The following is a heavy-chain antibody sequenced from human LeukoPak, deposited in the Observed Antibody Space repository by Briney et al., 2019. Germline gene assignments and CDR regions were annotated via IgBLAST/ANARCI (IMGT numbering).Heavy chain of an antibody. CDR1: GYTFTGYY. V-gene: IGHV1-2*02. CDR3: ARSGAMSVGDCSSTSCYEFDY. Sequence: ASVKVSCKASGYTFTGYYMHWVRQAPGQGLEWMGLINPNSGGTNYAQKFQGRVTMSRDTSISTAYMELSRLKSDDTDVYYCARSGAMSVGDCSSTSCYEFDYWGQGTLVTVSS. D-gene: IGHD2-2*01. J-gene: IGHJ4*02. CDR2: INPNSGGT.